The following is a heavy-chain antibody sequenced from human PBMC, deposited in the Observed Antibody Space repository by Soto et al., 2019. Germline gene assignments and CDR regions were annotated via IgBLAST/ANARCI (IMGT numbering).Heavy chain of an antibody. CDR2: ISAYNGNA. J-gene: IGHJ5*02. D-gene: IGHD6-6*01. Sequence: ASVKVSCKASGYTFTSYGFSWVRQAPGQGLEWMGWISAYNGNAHSAPKLQGRVTMTTDTSTTTAYMELRSLRSDDTAVYYCARASSITPNWFGPWGQGTLVTV. CDR1: GYTFTSYG. V-gene: IGHV1-18*04. CDR3: ARASSITPNWFGP.